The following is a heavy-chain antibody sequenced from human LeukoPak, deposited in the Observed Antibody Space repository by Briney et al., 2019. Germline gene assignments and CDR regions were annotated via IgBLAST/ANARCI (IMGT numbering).Heavy chain of an antibody. D-gene: IGHD3-3*01. CDR1: GFTFSSYG. J-gene: IGHJ3*02. CDR3: ARTYDFGIDPPGDAFDN. Sequence: PGGSLRLSCAASGFTFSSYGMHWVRQAPGKGLEWVAFIRYDGSNKYYADSVQGRFTISRDNAEDSVYLQMNSLRVEDTAVYYCARTYDFGIDPPGDAFDNWGQGTLVTVFS. CDR2: IRYDGSNK. V-gene: IGHV3-30*02.